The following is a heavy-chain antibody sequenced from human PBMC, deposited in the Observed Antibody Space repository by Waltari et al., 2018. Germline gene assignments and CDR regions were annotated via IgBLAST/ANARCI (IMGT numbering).Heavy chain of an antibody. CDR3: ATKIAAAGTGRYYYYGMDV. Sequence: QVQLVQSGAEVKKPGASVKVSCKVSGYTLNELSMHWVRQAPGKGLEWMGGFDPEDGETIYAQKFQGRVTMTEDTSTDTAYMELSSLRSEDTAVYYCATKIAAAGTGRYYYYGMDVWGQGTTVTVSS. CDR1: GYTLNELS. CDR2: FDPEDGET. D-gene: IGHD6-13*01. J-gene: IGHJ6*02. V-gene: IGHV1-24*01.